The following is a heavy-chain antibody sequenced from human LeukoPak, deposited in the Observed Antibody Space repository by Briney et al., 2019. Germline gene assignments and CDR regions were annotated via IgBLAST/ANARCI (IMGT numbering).Heavy chain of an antibody. V-gene: IGHV7-4-1*02. J-gene: IGHJ4*02. D-gene: IGHD3-9*01. CDR1: GGTFSSYA. CDR3: ARVPLGDILTGYYIVYFDY. Sequence: GSSVKVSCKASGGTFSSYAISWVRQAPGQGLEWMGWINTNTGNPTYAQGFTGRFVFSLDTSVSTAYLQISSLKAEDTAVYYCARVPLGDILTGYYIVYFDYWGQGTLVTVSS. CDR2: INTNTGNP.